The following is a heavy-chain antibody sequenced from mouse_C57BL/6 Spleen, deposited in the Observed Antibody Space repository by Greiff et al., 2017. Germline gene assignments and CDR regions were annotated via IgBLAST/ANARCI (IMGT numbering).Heavy chain of an antibody. CDR3: TRRDYDYDDAWFAY. D-gene: IGHD2-4*01. Sequence: QVQLQQSGAELVRPGASVTLSCKASGYTFTDYEMHWVKQTPVHGLEWIGAIDPETGGTAYNQKFKGKAILTADKSSSTAYMELRSLTSEDSAVYYCTRRDYDYDDAWFAYWGQGTLVTVSA. V-gene: IGHV1-15*01. CDR2: IDPETGGT. J-gene: IGHJ3*01. CDR1: GYTFTDYE.